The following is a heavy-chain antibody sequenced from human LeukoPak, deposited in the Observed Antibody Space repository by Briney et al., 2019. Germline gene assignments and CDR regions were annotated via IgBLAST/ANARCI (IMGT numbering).Heavy chain of an antibody. CDR1: GFTVSSNY. J-gene: IGHJ4*02. V-gene: IGHV3-66*01. Sequence: GGSLRLSCAASGFTVSSNYMSWVRQAPGKGLEWVSVIYSGGSTYYADSVKGRFTISRDNSKNTLYLQMNSLRAEDTAVYYCARDQDYGDQYYFDYWGQGTLVTVSS. CDR3: ARDQDYGDQYYFDY. D-gene: IGHD4-17*01. CDR2: IYSGGST.